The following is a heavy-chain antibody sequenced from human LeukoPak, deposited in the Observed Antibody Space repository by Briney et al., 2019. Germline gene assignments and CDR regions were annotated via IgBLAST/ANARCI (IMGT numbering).Heavy chain of an antibody. CDR1: GGTFSSYA. D-gene: IGHD5-12*01. CDR3: ARHGSDVIVATADDAFDI. J-gene: IGHJ3*02. Sequence: ASVKVSCKASGGTFSSYAISWVRQAPGQGLEWMGWISAYNGNTNYAQKLQGRVTMTTDTSTSTAYMELRSLRSDDTAVYYCARHGSDVIVATADDAFDIWGQGTMVTVSS. V-gene: IGHV1-18*01. CDR2: ISAYNGNT.